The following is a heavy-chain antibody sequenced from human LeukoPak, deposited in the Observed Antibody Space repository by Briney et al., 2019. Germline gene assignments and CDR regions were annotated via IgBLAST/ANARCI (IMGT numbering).Heavy chain of an antibody. CDR1: IYTFTGYY. Sequence: ASVKVSCKSSIYTFTGYYMHWVRQAPGQGLEWMGRINPNSGGTNYAQKFQGRVTMTRDTPISTAYMELSRLRSDDTAVYYCARVVGPRIAAAGNWFDPWGQGTLVTVSS. CDR3: ARVVGPRIAAAGNWFDP. J-gene: IGHJ5*02. CDR2: INPNSGGT. V-gene: IGHV1-2*06. D-gene: IGHD6-13*01.